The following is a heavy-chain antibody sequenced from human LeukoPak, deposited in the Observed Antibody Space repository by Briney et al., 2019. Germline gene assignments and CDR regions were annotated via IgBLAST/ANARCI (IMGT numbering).Heavy chain of an antibody. CDR2: IGPDGSAK. D-gene: IGHD6-13*01. J-gene: IGHJ4*02. V-gene: IGHV3-7*04. Sequence: PGGSLRLPCAASGFTFSTYWMSWVRQAPGKGLEWVAHIGPDGSAKYYVDSGKGRFTISRDNAKNSLYLQMSSLRAEDTAVYYCARDPGIAAAGTVGYFDSWGQGTPVTVSS. CDR1: GFTFSTYW. CDR3: ARDPGIAAAGTVGYFDS.